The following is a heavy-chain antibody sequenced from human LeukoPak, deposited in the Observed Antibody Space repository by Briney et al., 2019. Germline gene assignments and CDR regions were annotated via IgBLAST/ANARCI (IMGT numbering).Heavy chain of an antibody. J-gene: IGHJ6*03. CDR2: MNPNSANT. CDR1: GYTFTNYD. Sequence: GASVKVSCKASGYTFTNYDINWVRQATGQGLEWMGWMNPNSANTGYSQKFQGRVTFTRDTSISTAYMELSSLRSEDTAVYFCARADYYGSGNYRYYYYMDVWGKGTTVTVSS. D-gene: IGHD3-10*01. V-gene: IGHV1-8*03. CDR3: ARADYYGSGNYRYYYYMDV.